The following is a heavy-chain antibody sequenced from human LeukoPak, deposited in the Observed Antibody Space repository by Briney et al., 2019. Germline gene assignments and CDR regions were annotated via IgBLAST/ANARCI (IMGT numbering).Heavy chain of an antibody. CDR3: ATPGGFGELLAFDY. V-gene: IGHV1-69*13. CDR1: GGTFSSYA. J-gene: IGHJ4*02. D-gene: IGHD3-10*01. Sequence: SVKVSCKASGGTFSSYAISWVRQAPGQGLEWMGGIIPIFGTANYAQKVQGRVTITADESTSTAYMELSSLRSEDTAVYYCATPGGFGELLAFDYWGQGTLVTVSS. CDR2: IIPIFGTA.